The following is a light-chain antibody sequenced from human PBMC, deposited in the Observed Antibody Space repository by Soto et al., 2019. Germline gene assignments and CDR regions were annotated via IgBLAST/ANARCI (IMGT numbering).Light chain of an antibody. Sequence: EIVLTQSPGTLSLSPGERATLSCRASQSVRSSYFAWYQQTPGQAPRLLIYGASSRAPGIPDRFSGSGSGTDFTLTIRRLEPEDFEVYYCQQYGSSPRTFGQGTKVEIK. V-gene: IGKV3-20*01. CDR1: QSVRSSY. J-gene: IGKJ1*01. CDR3: QQYGSSPRT. CDR2: GAS.